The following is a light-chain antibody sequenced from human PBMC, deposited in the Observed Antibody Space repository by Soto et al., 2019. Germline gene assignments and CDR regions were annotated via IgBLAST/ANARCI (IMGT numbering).Light chain of an antibody. J-gene: IGLJ3*02. CDR3: LLYLGGGIWV. Sequence: QAVVTQEPSFSVSPGGTVTLTCGLSSGPVFTSSYPNWYQQTPGQAPLTLIFNTNTRSSGVPDRFSGSILGDKAALTITGAQADDDSYYYCLLYLGGGIWVFGGGTQLTVL. CDR2: NTN. V-gene: IGLV8-61*01. CDR1: SGPVFTSSY.